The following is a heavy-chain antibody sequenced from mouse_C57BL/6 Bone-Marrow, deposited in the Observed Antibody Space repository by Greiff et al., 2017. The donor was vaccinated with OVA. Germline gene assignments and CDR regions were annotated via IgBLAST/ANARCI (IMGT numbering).Heavy chain of an antibody. CDR3: TRGWDAWFAY. Sequence: EVKLQESGAELVRPGASVKLSCTASGFNIKDDYMHWVKQRPEQGLEWIGWIDPENGDTEYASKFQGKATITADTSSNTAYLQLSSLTSEDTAVYYCTRGWDAWFAYWGQGTLVTVSA. CDR1: GFNIKDDY. J-gene: IGHJ3*01. V-gene: IGHV14-4*01. D-gene: IGHD4-1*01. CDR2: IDPENGDT.